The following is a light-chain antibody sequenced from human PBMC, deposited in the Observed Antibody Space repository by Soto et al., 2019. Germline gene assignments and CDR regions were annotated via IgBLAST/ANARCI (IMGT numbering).Light chain of an antibody. CDR1: QVISTS. Sequence: IQLSQSASFLSPSLGESVTITCRASQVISTSLAWYQVKPGKAPKLLIYAASTLQSGVPSRFSGSGSGTDFTLTISSLQPEDVATYYCQKYNSAPLTFGGGTKVDIK. J-gene: IGKJ4*01. V-gene: IGKV1-27*01. CDR2: AAS. CDR3: QKYNSAPLT.